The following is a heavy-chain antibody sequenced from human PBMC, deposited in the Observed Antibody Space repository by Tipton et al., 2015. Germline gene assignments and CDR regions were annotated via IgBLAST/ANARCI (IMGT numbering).Heavy chain of an antibody. CDR2: ISYSGTT. CDR1: GGSVSSHNYY. J-gene: IGHJ1*01. D-gene: IGHD3-22*01. Sequence: TLSLTCTVSGGSVSSHNYYWSWIRQPPGTGLEWIGYISYSGTTNYNPSLNNRVTISADTSRNQFSLRLTSVTTADTAVYYCARASIIQGYYHDSSRYYLFNSWGQGTLVTVSS. CDR3: ARASIIQGYYHDSSRYYLFNS. V-gene: IGHV4-61*01.